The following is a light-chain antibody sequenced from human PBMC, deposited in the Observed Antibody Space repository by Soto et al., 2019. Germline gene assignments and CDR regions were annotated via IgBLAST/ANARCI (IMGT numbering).Light chain of an antibody. CDR3: CSYAGSSTLV. Sequence: QSALTQPASVSVSPGQSITISCTRTSSDVGSYNLVSWYQQHPGKAPKLMIYEVSKRPSGVSNRFSGSKSGNTASLTISGLQAEDAADYYCCSYAGSSTLVFGGGTKVTVL. J-gene: IGLJ2*01. CDR1: SSDVGSYNL. CDR2: EVS. V-gene: IGLV2-23*02.